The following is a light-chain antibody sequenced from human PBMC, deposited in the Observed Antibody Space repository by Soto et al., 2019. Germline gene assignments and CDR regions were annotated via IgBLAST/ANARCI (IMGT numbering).Light chain of an antibody. CDR1: QNVNNY. Sequence: DIPLTQSPSSLSASLLERVTIXGQASQNVNNYLNWYQQKPGRAPKLLIYDASNLEAGVPSRFRGSGSGTDFTFTISRLQPEDIATYYCQQYENLPTFGQGTRLE. CDR2: DAS. J-gene: IGKJ5*01. CDR3: QQYENLPT. V-gene: IGKV1-33*01.